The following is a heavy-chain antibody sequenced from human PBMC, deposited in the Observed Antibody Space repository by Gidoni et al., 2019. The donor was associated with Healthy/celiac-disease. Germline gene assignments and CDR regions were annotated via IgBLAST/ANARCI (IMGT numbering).Heavy chain of an antibody. Sequence: EVQLLESGGGLVQPGGSLTLSCAASGFTFSGSAMHWVRQASGKGLEWVGRIRSKANSYATAYAASVKGRFTISRDDSKNTAYLQMNSLKTEDTAVYYCTSFRTGHNFDYWGQGTLVTVSS. D-gene: IGHD1-1*01. CDR3: TSFRTGHNFDY. V-gene: IGHV3-73*02. CDR1: GFTFSGSA. CDR2: IRSKANSYAT. J-gene: IGHJ4*02.